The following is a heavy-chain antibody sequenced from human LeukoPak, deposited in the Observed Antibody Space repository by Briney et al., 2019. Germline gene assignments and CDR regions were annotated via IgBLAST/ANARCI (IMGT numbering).Heavy chain of an antibody. CDR2: SYYSGST. Sequence: SETLSLTCIVSGYSLSSGYYWGWIRQPPVKGLEWIGNSYYSGSTYDSPSLTSRVTLSVDTSENQFSLKLSSVTAADTAVYYCARAHSIASYGVDVWGQGTTVTVSS. CDR3: ARAHSIASYGVDV. D-gene: IGHD2/OR15-2a*01. J-gene: IGHJ6*02. V-gene: IGHV4-38-2*02. CDR1: GYSLSSGYY.